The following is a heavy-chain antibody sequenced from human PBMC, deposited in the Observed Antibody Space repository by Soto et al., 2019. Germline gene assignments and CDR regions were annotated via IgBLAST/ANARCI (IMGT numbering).Heavy chain of an antibody. D-gene: IGHD6-13*01. V-gene: IGHV3-64D*06. Sequence: GGSLRLSCSASGFTFSSYAMHWVRQAPGKGLEYVSAISSNGGSTYYADSVKGRFTISRDNSKNTLYLQMSSLRAEDTAVYYCVKAPRALAAADHFDYWGQGTLVTVSS. CDR1: GFTFSSYA. CDR2: ISSNGGST. CDR3: VKAPRALAAADHFDY. J-gene: IGHJ4*02.